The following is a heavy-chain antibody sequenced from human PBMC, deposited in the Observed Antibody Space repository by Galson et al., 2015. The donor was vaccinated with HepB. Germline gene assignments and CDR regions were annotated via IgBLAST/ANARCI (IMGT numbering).Heavy chain of an antibody. CDR1: GYTFTSCD. D-gene: IGHD4-23*01. CDR3: ARRLVTRRKEAFDI. J-gene: IGHJ3*02. Sequence: SVKVSCKASGYTFTSCDINWVRRATGQGLEWMGWMNPNSGNTGYAQKFQGRVTMTRNTSISTAYMELSSLRSDDTAVYYCARRLVTRRKEAFDIWGQGTMVTVSS. CDR2: MNPNSGNT. V-gene: IGHV1-8*02.